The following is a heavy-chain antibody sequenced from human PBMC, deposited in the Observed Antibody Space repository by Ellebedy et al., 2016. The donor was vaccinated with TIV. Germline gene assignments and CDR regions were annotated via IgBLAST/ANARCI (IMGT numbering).Heavy chain of an antibody. Sequence: AASVKVSCKVSGYSVTELSIHWVRQAPGKGLEWMGGFDPEDDETVFAQNFQGRVTMTEETFTDTAYMELSSLRSEDTAVYYCATDGPGDPHAKPYYHYYGMDVWGQGTTVTVSS. J-gene: IGHJ6*02. D-gene: IGHD2-2*01. CDR3: ATDGPGDPHAKPYYHYYGMDV. V-gene: IGHV1-24*01. CDR1: GYSVTELS. CDR2: FDPEDDET.